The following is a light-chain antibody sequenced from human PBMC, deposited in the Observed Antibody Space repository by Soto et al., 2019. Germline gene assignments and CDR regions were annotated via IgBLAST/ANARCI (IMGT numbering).Light chain of an antibody. CDR1: QSVSSA. Sequence: ETVMTQSPATLSVSPGERATLSCRASQSVSSALAWYQQKPGQTPRLLIYGASSRATGIPDRFSGSGSGTDFTLTISRLEPEDFAVYYCLQYGNSPFTFGPGTKVDVK. V-gene: IGKV3-20*01. CDR2: GAS. CDR3: LQYGNSPFT. J-gene: IGKJ3*01.